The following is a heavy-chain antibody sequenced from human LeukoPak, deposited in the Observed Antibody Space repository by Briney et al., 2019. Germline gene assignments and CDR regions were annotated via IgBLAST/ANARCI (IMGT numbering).Heavy chain of an antibody. J-gene: IGHJ3*02. CDR1: GVSISSSSYY. Sequence: SETLSLTCTVSGVSISSSSYYWGWIRQPPGKGLEWIGSIYYSGSTYYNPSLKSRVTISVDTSKNQFSLKLSSVTAADTAVYYCARHPQSAVITVDAFDIWGQGTMVTVSS. CDR3: ARHPQSAVITVDAFDI. D-gene: IGHD3-22*01. CDR2: IYYSGST. V-gene: IGHV4-39*01.